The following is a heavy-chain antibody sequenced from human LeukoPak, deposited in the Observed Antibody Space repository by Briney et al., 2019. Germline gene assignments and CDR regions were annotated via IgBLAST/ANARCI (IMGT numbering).Heavy chain of an antibody. Sequence: SETLSPTCTVSGGSVSSGGYYWSWIRQHPGKGLEWLGYIYYSGNTYYNPSLESRLTISLDTSTNQFSLKLGSVTAADTAVYYCATTGYYYYVDVWGKGTTVTVSS. V-gene: IGHV4-31*03. J-gene: IGHJ6*03. CDR3: ATTGYYYYVDV. CDR1: GGSVSSGGYY. CDR2: IYYSGNT. D-gene: IGHD2-8*02.